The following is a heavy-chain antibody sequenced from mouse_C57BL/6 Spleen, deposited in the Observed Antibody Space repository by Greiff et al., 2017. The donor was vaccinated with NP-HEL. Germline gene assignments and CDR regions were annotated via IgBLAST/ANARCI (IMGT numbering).Heavy chain of an antibody. CDR2: IYPGSGST. J-gene: IGHJ4*01. Sequence: QVQLQQPGAELVKPGASVKMSCKASGYTFTSYWITWVKQRPGQGLEWIGDIYPGSGSTNYNGKFKGKATLTSDKSSSTAYMQLSSLTSEDSAVYFCARSGFYAMDYWGQGTSVTVSS. D-gene: IGHD4-1*01. V-gene: IGHV1-55*01. CDR3: ARSGFYAMDY. CDR1: GYTFTSYW.